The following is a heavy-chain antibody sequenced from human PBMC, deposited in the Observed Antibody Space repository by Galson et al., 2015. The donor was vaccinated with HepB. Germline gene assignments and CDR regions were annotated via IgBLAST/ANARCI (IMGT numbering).Heavy chain of an antibody. CDR2: ISGSGGST. D-gene: IGHD3-9*01. V-gene: IGHV3-23*01. J-gene: IGHJ4*02. CDR1: GFTFSSYA. CDR3: AKPFHYDILTGSDY. Sequence: SLRLSCAASGFTFSSYAMSWVRQAPGKGLEWVSAISGSGGSTYYADSVKGRFTISRDNSKNTLYLQMNSLRAEDTAVYYCAKPFHYDILTGSDYWGQGTLVTVSS.